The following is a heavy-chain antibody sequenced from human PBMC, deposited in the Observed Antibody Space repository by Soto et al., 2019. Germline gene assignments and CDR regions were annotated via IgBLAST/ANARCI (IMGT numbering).Heavy chain of an antibody. J-gene: IGHJ4*02. D-gene: IGHD4-17*01. V-gene: IGHV4-34*01. CDR3: ARIPIYGDYAGSFDY. Sequence: SETLSLTCAVYGGSFSGYYWSWIRQPPGKGLEWIGEINHSGSTNYNPSLKSRVTISVDTSKNQFSLKLSSVTAADTAVYYCARIPIYGDYAGSFDYWGPGTLVTLSS. CDR2: INHSGST. CDR1: GGSFSGYY.